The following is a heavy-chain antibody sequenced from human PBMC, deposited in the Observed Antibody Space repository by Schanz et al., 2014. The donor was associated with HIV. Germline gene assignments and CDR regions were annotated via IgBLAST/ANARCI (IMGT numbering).Heavy chain of an antibody. J-gene: IGHJ2*01. Sequence: EVQLVESGGGLVQPGRSLRLSCAASGFTFDDYAMHWVRQGPGTGLEWVSAISWNGNIKGYADSVKGRFTISRDNAKNSLYLQMNSLRAEDTALYFCAKSEGSLWFGELPSGFDLWGRGIVVTVSS. D-gene: IGHD3-10*01. V-gene: IGHV3-9*01. CDR1: GFTFDDYA. CDR3: AKSEGSLWFGELPSGFDL. CDR2: ISWNGNIK.